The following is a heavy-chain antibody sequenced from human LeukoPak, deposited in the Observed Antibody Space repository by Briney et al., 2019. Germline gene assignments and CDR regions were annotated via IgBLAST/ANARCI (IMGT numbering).Heavy chain of an antibody. D-gene: IGHD3-10*01. CDR1: VDRASSNSGS. J-gene: IGHJ4*02. CDR2: TYYRSKWYN. Sequence: SQTLSHTCAIPVDRASSNSGSCNWTRQSPSRGLECLGRTYYRSKWYNDYAVSVKSGITINPDTSKNQFSLQLNSLTPEDTAVYYCARNPALWFGGLLSGYYFDYWDQGTLVTVSS. V-gene: IGHV6-1*01. CDR3: ARNPALWFGGLLSGYYFDY.